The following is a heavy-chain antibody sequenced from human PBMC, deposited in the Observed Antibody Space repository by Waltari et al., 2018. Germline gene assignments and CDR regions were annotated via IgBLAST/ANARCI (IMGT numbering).Heavy chain of an antibody. CDR1: GGSISSSSYY. CDR3: ASHYSSSCHAFNY. V-gene: IGHV4-39*07. CDR2: IYYSGST. J-gene: IGHJ4*02. D-gene: IGHD6-13*01. Sequence: QLQLQESGPGLVKPSETLSLTCTVSGGSISSSSYYWGWIRQPPGKGLEWIGSIYYSGSTNYNPSVKSRVTISVDTSKNQFSLKLSSVTAADTAVYYCASHYSSSCHAFNYWGQGTLVTVSS.